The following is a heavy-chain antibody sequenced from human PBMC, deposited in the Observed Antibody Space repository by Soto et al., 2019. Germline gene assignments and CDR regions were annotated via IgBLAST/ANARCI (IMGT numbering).Heavy chain of an antibody. CDR2: ISAHNGNS. D-gene: IGHD3-10*01. CDR3: ARDWYFYGSGSPNHMDV. Sequence: QVQLVQSGDEMRKPGASVKVSCQASGYTFSNYGITWVRQAPGQGLEWMGWISAHNGNSKYAQSLQCRLTLTTDTSTSTAYMELRSLRSDDTDVYYCARDWYFYGSGSPNHMDVWGKGTTVSVSS. CDR1: GYTFSNYG. J-gene: IGHJ6*03. V-gene: IGHV1-18*01.